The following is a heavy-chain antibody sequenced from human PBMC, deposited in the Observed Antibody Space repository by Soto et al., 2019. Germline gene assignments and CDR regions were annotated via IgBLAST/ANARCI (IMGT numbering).Heavy chain of an antibody. CDR2: IIPIFGTA. J-gene: IGHJ5*02. CDR1: GGTFSSYA. D-gene: IGHD3-10*01. Sequence: QVQLVQSGAEVKKPGSSVKVSCKASGGTFSSYAISWVRQAPGQGREWMGGIIPIFGTANYSQKFQGRVTITADKTTSTAYMELSSLRSDATAVYYCARGVFVRITSLGVHWFDPWGQGTLVTVSS. V-gene: IGHV1-69*06. CDR3: ARGVFVRITSLGVHWFDP.